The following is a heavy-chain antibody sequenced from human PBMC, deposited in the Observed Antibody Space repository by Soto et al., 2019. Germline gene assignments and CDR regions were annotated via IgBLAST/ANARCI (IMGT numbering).Heavy chain of an antibody. CDR3: ARRHSATWLFDY. CDR1: GGAISGRINY. CDR2: IYSGGST. J-gene: IGHJ4*02. V-gene: IGHV4-39*01. D-gene: IGHD3-9*01. Sequence: PSETLSLTCAVSGGAISGRINYWGWIRQPPGKGLEYIGSIYSGGSTYYNPSLKSRVTLSVDATQNQFSLRLTSVTAADTAVYYCARRHSATWLFDYWGLGTLVTVSS.